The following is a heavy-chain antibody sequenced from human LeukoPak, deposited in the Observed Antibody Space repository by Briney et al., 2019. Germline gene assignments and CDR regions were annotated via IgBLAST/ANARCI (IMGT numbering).Heavy chain of an antibody. V-gene: IGHV4-59*01. J-gene: IGHJ4*02. CDR2: IYYSGST. CDR3: ARDLAAAGTFYFDY. D-gene: IGHD6-13*01. Sequence: PSETLSLTCTVSGGSISSYYWSWIRQPPGKGLEWLGYIYYSGSTNYNPSLKSRVTISVDTSKNQFSLKLSSVTAADTAVYYCARDLAAAGTFYFDYWGQGTLVTVSS. CDR1: GGSISSYY.